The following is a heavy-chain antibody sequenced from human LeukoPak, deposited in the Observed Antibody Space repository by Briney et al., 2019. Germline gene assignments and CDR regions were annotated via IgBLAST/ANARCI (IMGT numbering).Heavy chain of an antibody. V-gene: IGHV3-48*01. CDR3: ARVKIDYVWGSYRSYYFDY. J-gene: IGHJ4*02. CDR1: GFTFSSYS. Sequence: GGSLRLSCAASGFTFSSYSMNWVRQAPGKGLEWVSYISSSSSTIYYADSVKGRFTISRDNAKNSLYLQMNGLRAEGTAVYYCARVKIDYVWGSYRSYYFDYWGQGTLVTVSS. CDR2: ISSSSSTI. D-gene: IGHD3-16*02.